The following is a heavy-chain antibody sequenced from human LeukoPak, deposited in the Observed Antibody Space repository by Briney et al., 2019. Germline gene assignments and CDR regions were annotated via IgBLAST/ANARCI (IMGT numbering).Heavy chain of an antibody. V-gene: IGHV4-61*01. CDR3: ARDGGSVDY. D-gene: IGHD3-16*01. CDR2: IYYSGST. J-gene: IGHJ4*02. CDR1: GYPINNAYY. Sequence: SETLSLTCGVSGYPINNAYYWSWIRQPPGKGLEWIGYIYYSGSTNYNPSLKSRVTISVDTSKNQFSLKLSSVTAADTAVYYCARDGGSVDYWGQGTLVTVSS.